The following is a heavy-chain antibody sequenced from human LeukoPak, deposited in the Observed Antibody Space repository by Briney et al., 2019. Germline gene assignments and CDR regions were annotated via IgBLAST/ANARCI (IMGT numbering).Heavy chain of an antibody. CDR3: ARESVGATRGIDY. V-gene: IGHV4-59*01. D-gene: IGHD1-26*01. J-gene: IGHJ4*02. Sequence: SETLSLTCSVSVVSMNGYYWSWLRQSAGNRLEWIGYIYYSGSTNYNPSLKSRVTISVDTSKNQFPLKLSSVAAADTAVYYCARESVGATRGIDYWGQGTLVTVSS. CDR2: IYYSGST. CDR1: VVSMNGYY.